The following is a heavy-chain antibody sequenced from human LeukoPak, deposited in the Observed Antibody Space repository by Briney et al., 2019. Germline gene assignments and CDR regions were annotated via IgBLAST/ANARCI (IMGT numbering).Heavy chain of an antibody. CDR2: IYYSGST. V-gene: IGHV4-39*01. Sequence: SETLSLTCTVSGGSISSSSCYWGWIRQPPGKGLEWIGSIYYSGSTYYNPSLKSRVTISVDTSKNQFSLKLSSVTAADTAVYYCARRRGGMISIDYWGQGTLVTVSS. CDR1: GGSISSSSCY. D-gene: IGHD3-16*01. CDR3: ARRRGGMISIDY. J-gene: IGHJ4*02.